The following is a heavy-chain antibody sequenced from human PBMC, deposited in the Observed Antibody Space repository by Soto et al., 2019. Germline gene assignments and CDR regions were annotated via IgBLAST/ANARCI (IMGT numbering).Heavy chain of an antibody. V-gene: IGHV4-39*01. CDR2: IYYSGST. D-gene: IGHD3-3*01. J-gene: IGHJ1*01. CDR1: GGSISSSSYY. CDR3: ARPSPRRDGYITSYFQH. Sequence: QLQLQESGPGLVKPSETLSLTCTVSGGSISSSSYYWGWIRQPPGKGLEWIGSIYYSGSTYYNPSLKSRVTISVDTSKNQFSLKLSSVTAADTAVYYCARPSPRRDGYITSYFQHWGQGTLVTVSS.